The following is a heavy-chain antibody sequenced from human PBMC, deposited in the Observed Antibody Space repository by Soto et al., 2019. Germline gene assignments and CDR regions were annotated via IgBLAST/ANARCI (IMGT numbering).Heavy chain of an antibody. J-gene: IGHJ4*02. Sequence: QVQLVQSGAEGKKPGASVKVSCKASGYTFTSYYMHWVRQAPGQGLEWMGVIIPTVGRTTYAQNFQGRLTLTRDMSTSTVYMELSSLRPEDTAVYFCARWNSSGYMDYWGQGTLVTVSS. D-gene: IGHD6-25*01. CDR3: ARWNSSGYMDY. CDR2: IIPTVGRT. V-gene: IGHV1-46*01. CDR1: GYTFTSYY.